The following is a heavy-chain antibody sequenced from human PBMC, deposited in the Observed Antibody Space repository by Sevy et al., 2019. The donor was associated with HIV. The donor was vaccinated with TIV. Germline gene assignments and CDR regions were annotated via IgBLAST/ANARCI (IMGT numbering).Heavy chain of an antibody. Sequence: GGSLRLSCAASGFKFDNYDISWVRQAPGKGLEWVSGFSGTDGSGTDGTTYYTDSVKGRFIISRDNSKNTLYLEMNSLRVDDTAVYYCAKAARYSSVWYSTREPFDYWGQGTLVTVSS. CDR3: AKAARYSSVWYSTREPFDY. J-gene: IGHJ4*02. V-gene: IGHV3-23*01. CDR2: FSGTDGSGTDGTT. CDR1: GFKFDNYD. D-gene: IGHD6-13*01.